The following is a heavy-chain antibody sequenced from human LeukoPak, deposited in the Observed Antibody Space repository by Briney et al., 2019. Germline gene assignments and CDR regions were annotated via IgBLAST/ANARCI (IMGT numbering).Heavy chain of an antibody. D-gene: IGHD2-15*01. V-gene: IGHV3-23*01. CDR1: GFTFSNYV. CDR3: AKGDIVVVVAATTAGFDY. Sequence: GGSLRLSCAASGFTFSNYVMSWVRQAPGKGLEWVSAISGSGGSTYYADSVKGRFTISRDNSKNTLYLQMNSLRAEDTAVYYCAKGDIVVVVAATTAGFDYWGQGTLVTVSS. CDR2: ISGSGGST. J-gene: IGHJ4*02.